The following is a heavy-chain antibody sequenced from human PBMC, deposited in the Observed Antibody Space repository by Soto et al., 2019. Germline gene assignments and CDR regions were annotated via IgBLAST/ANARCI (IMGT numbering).Heavy chain of an antibody. V-gene: IGHV4-39*01. D-gene: IGHD2-2*01. CDR3: ARRGYYATIGPRDGLEAFFYGP. J-gene: IGHJ5*02. CDR2: IYHSGGT. Sequence: QVQLQESGPGLVKPSETLSLTCTVSGGSISSSNYYWGWLRQPPGKGLECIGNIYHSGGTYYNPSLKGQVSISVDTSKNQFSLKLTSVTAADTAVYYCARRGYYATIGPRDGLEAFFYGPWGQGALVTVSS. CDR1: GGSISSSNYY.